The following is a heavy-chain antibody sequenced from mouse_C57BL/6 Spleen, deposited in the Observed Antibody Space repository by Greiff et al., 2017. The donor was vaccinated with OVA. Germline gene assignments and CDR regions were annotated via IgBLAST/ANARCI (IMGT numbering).Heavy chain of an antibody. CDR1: GYTFTSYD. CDR2: IYPRDGST. Sequence: SGPELVKPGASVKLSCKASGYTFTSYDINWVKQRPGQGLEWIGWIYPRDGSTKYNEKFKGKATLTVDTSSSTAYMELHSLTSEDSAVYFCARSDYGSSPWFAYWGQGTLVTVSA. J-gene: IGHJ3*01. V-gene: IGHV1-85*01. CDR3: ARSDYGSSPWFAY. D-gene: IGHD1-1*01.